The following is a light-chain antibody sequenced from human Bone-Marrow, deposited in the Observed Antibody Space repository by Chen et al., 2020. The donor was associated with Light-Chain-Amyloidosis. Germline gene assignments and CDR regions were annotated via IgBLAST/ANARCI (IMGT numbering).Light chain of an antibody. CDR1: SGDVGGDNH. J-gene: IGLJ1*01. CDR2: EVT. V-gene: IGLV2-14*01. Sequence: QSALTHPAFLSGPPGQSFTISCTGTSGDVGGDNHVSWYQQHPDKAPKLMIYEVTNRPSWVPDRCSGSESDNTASLTISGLQTEDEADYFCSSYTITNALVFGSGTRVTVL. CDR3: SSYTITNALV.